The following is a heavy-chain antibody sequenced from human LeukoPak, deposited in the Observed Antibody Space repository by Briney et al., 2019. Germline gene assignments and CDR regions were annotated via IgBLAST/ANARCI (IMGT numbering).Heavy chain of an antibody. V-gene: IGHV3-23*01. CDR3: AKEITMIRGVIKLGFDY. CDR1: GFTFSSYS. D-gene: IGHD3-10*01. J-gene: IGHJ4*02. CDR2: ISGGGGST. Sequence: GGSLRLSCAASGFTFSSYSMNWVRQAPGKGLEWVSAISGGGGSTYYADSVKGRFTISRDNSKNTLYLQMNSLRAEDTAVYYCAKEITMIRGVIKLGFDYWGQGTLVTVSS.